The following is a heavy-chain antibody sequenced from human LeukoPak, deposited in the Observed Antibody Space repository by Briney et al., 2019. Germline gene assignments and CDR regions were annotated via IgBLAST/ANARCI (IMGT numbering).Heavy chain of an antibody. CDR3: ARGISTTWYNGMDV. CDR2: INTDDSDI. CDR1: RFTFSNYW. J-gene: IGHJ6*02. Sequence: GGSLRLSCAASRFTFSNYWMHWVRQAPGKGLVWVSRINTDDSDIRYADSVKGRFTISRDNFKNTLYLQMNSLRVEDTAVYYCARGISTTWYNGMDVWGQGNTVTVSS. V-gene: IGHV3-74*01. D-gene: IGHD1-14*01.